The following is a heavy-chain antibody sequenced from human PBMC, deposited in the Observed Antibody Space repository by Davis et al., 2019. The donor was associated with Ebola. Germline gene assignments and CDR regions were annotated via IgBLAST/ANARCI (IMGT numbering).Heavy chain of an antibody. CDR1: GFTFSTHW. CDR2: ISNDGGAI. J-gene: IGHJ4*02. Sequence: PGGSLRLSCEASGFTFSTHWMHWVRQAPGNGLEWVSTISNDGGAIYYADSVRGRFTISRDNSKDTLFLQMDSLRSEDTAIYYCTKDRGGSSQYWGQGTQVIVSS. D-gene: IGHD2-2*01. CDR3: TKDRGGSSQY. V-gene: IGHV3-23*01.